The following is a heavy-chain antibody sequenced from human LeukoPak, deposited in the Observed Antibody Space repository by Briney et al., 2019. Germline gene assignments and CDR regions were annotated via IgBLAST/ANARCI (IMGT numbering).Heavy chain of an antibody. Sequence: SETLSLTCAVSGYSISSGYYWGWIRQPPGKGLEWIGSIYHSGSTNYNPSLKSRVTISVDTSKKQFSLKLSSVAAADTAVYFCARVRYYYDSSAYHDAFDIWGQGTMVTVSS. D-gene: IGHD3-22*01. CDR1: GYSISSGYY. CDR3: ARVRYYYDSSAYHDAFDI. V-gene: IGHV4-38-2*01. J-gene: IGHJ3*02. CDR2: IYHSGST.